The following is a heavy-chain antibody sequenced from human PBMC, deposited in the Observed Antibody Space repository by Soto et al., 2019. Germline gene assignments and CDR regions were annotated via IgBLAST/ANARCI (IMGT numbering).Heavy chain of an antibody. Sequence: PGGSLRLSCAASGFTFSSYWMTWVRQAPGKGLEWVANIKHDGSEKYYVDSVKGRFTISRDNARNSVFLKMKSLRAEDTAVYSCVRDRSGSYLEGFDYWGQGTLVTVSS. CDR2: IKHDGSEK. J-gene: IGHJ4*02. V-gene: IGHV3-7*01. CDR3: VRDRSGSYLEGFDY. CDR1: GFTFSSYW. D-gene: IGHD1-26*01.